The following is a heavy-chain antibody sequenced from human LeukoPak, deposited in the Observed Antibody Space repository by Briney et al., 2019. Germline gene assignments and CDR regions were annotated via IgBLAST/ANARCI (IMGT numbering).Heavy chain of an antibody. CDR2: IYYSGST. CDR3: ATSQTRVGAADS. D-gene: IGHD1-26*01. CDR1: GGSISSGGYY. V-gene: IGHV4-31*03. J-gene: IGHJ4*02. Sequence: PSQTLSLTCTVSGGSISSGGYYWSWIRQHPGKDLEWIGYIYYSGSTYYNPSLKSRVTISVDTSKNQFSLKLSSVTAADTAVYYCATSQTRVGAADSWGQGTLVTVSS.